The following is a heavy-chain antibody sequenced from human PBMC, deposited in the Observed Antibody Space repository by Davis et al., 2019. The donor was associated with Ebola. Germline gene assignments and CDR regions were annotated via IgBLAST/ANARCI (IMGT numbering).Heavy chain of an antibody. V-gene: IGHV5-51*01. J-gene: IGHJ3*02. CDR3: ARRGVTWFREPDDAFDI. CDR2: IYPGDSDT. CDR1: GYSFTSYW. D-gene: IGHD3-10*01. Sequence: PGGSLRLSCKGSGYSFTSYWIGWVRQMPGKGLEWMGIIYPGDSDTRYSPSFQGQVTISADKSISTAYLQWSSLKASDTAMYYCARRGVTWFREPDDAFDIWGQGTMVTVSS.